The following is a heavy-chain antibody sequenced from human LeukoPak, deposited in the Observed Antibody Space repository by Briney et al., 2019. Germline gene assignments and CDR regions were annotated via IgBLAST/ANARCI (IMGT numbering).Heavy chain of an antibody. J-gene: IGHJ4*02. D-gene: IGHD5-12*01. V-gene: IGHV3-53*01. Sequence: GGSLRLSCAASGFTVSSNYMSWVRQAPGKGLEWVSVIYSGGSTYYADSVKGRFTISRDNSKNTLYPQMNSLRAEDTAVYYCAREAVDPLGTDYWGQGTLVTVSS. CDR2: IYSGGST. CDR1: GFTVSSNY. CDR3: AREAVDPLGTDY.